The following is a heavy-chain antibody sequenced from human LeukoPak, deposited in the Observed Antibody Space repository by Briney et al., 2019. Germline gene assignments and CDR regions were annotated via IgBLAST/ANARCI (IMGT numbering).Heavy chain of an antibody. CDR2: IRSKAYGGTT. CDR3: TRESVWFGESYMDV. J-gene: IGHJ6*03. V-gene: IGHV3-49*04. D-gene: IGHD3-10*01. Sequence: GGSLRLSCTASGFTFGDYAMSWVRQAPGKGLEWVGFIRSKAYGGTTEYAASVKGRFTISRDDSKSIAYLQMNSLKTEDTAVYYCTRESVWFGESYMDVRGKGTTVTISS. CDR1: GFTFGDYA.